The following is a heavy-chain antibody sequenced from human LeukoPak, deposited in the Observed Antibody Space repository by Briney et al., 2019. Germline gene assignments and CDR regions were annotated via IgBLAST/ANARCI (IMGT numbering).Heavy chain of an antibody. CDR1: GGTFSSYA. J-gene: IGHJ4*02. Sequence: SVKVSCKASGGTFSSYAISWVRQAPGQGLEWMGGIIPIFGTADYAQKFQGRVTITADESTSTAYMELSSLRSEDTAVYYCVSVQNSAAWGGYWGQGTLVTVSS. CDR2: IIPIFGTA. CDR3: VSVQNSAAWGGY. D-gene: IGHD3-16*01. V-gene: IGHV1-69*13.